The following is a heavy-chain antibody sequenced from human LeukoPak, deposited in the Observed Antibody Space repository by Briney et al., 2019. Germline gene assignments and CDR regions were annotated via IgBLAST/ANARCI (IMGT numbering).Heavy chain of an antibody. CDR2: MTASDERT. D-gene: IGHD1-26*01. Sequence: GGSLRLSCAASGFTFSIYAMSWVRQAPGKGLEWVSAMTASDERTYYADSVKGRFSISRDNAKNTLYLQMASLRVEDTAVYFCAKDFSGSYDYWGQGTLVTVSS. J-gene: IGHJ4*02. V-gene: IGHV3-23*01. CDR1: GFTFSIYA. CDR3: AKDFSGSYDY.